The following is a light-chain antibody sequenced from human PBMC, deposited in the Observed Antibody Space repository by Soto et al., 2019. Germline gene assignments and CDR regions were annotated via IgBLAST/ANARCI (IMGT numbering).Light chain of an antibody. CDR2: DAS. CDR1: QSVSSY. V-gene: IGKV3-11*01. J-gene: IGKJ4*01. Sequence: EIVLTQSPATLSLYPGERATLSCRASQSVSSYLAWYQQKPGQAPRLLIYDASNRATGIPARFSGSGSGTEFTLTISSLQSEDFAVYYCQQYNIWLLTFCGLTKVDIK. CDR3: QQYNIWLLT.